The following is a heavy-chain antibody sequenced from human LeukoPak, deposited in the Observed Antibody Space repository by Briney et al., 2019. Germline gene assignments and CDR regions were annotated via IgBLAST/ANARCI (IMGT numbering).Heavy chain of an antibody. V-gene: IGHV3-21*05. J-gene: IGHJ4*02. CDR2: IDSGATDI. D-gene: IGHD5-18*01. Sequence: GGSLRLSCAASGFRFSIYAMNWVRQAPGKGLEWISYIDSGATDILYADSMKGRFTISRDDAKNSLFLQMTSLRAGDTAVYYCARDSNPSQLIDFWGQGTQVTVSA. CDR1: GFRFSIYA. CDR3: ARDSNPSQLIDF.